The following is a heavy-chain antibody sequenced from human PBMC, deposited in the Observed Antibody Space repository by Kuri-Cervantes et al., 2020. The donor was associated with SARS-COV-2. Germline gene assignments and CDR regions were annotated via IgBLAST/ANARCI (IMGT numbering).Heavy chain of an antibody. CDR1: GFTFSSYS. CDR3: TTGDYDFWSGYWGIYYYYYGMDV. J-gene: IGHJ6*02. Sequence: GESLKISCAASGFTFSSYSMNWVRQAPGKGLEWVSSISSSSYIYYADSVKGRFTISRDNAKNSLYLQMNSLRAEDTAVYYCTTGDYDFWSGYWGIYYYYYGMDVWGQGTTVTVSS. V-gene: IGHV3-21*04. CDR2: ISSSSYI. D-gene: IGHD3-3*01.